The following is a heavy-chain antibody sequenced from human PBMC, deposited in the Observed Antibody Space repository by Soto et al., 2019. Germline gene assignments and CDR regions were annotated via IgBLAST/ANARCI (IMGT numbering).Heavy chain of an antibody. J-gene: IGHJ4*02. CDR3: AKEAPRYSGSYYNFDY. V-gene: IGHV4-39*02. CDR1: GGSISSSSYY. CDR2: IYYSGST. D-gene: IGHD1-26*01. Sequence: SETLSLTCIVSGGSISSSSYYWGWIRQPPGKGLEWIGSIYYSGSTYYNPSLKSRVTISVDTSKNQFSLKLSSVTAADTAVYYCAKEAPRYSGSYYNFDYWGQGTLVTVSS.